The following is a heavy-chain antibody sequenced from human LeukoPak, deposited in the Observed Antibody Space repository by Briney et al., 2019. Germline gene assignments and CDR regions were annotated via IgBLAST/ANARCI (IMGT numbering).Heavy chain of an antibody. Sequence: GESLKISCKGSGYSFTSYWIGWVRQMPGKGLEWMGIIYPGDSDTRYSPSFQGQVTISADKSISTAYLQWSSLKASDTAMYYCATHPPFLEWLRLRPHEMPFDYWGQGTLVTVSS. D-gene: IGHD5-12*01. CDR1: GYSFTSYW. J-gene: IGHJ4*02. CDR3: ATHPPFLEWLRLRPHEMPFDY. V-gene: IGHV5-51*01. CDR2: IYPGDSDT.